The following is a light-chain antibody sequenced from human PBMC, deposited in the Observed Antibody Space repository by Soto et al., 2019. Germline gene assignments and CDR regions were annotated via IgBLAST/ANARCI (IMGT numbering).Light chain of an antibody. CDR2: GST. CDR3: QSYDNSLSAYV. Sequence: QSVLTQPASVSGSLGQSITLSCTGSSSDVGGYDYVSWYQQRPGGAPKLIIFGSTNRPSGVPDRFSGSKSATSASLAITGLQAEDEADYYCQSYDNSLSAYVFGTGTKVTVL. J-gene: IGLJ1*01. V-gene: IGLV2-14*03. CDR1: SSDVGGYDY.